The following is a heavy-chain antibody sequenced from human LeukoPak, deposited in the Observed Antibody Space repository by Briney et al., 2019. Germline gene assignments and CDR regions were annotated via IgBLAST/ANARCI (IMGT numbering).Heavy chain of an antibody. CDR1: GFTFSSYA. V-gene: IGHV3-30-3*01. Sequence: GRSLRLSCAASGFTFSSYAMHWVRQAPGKGLEWVAVISYDGSNKYYADSVKGRLTISRDNAKSALYLQLNNLKAGDTAVYYCARALTRDALNLWGQGTMVTVSS. CDR2: ISYDGSNK. CDR3: ARALTRDALNL. J-gene: IGHJ3*01.